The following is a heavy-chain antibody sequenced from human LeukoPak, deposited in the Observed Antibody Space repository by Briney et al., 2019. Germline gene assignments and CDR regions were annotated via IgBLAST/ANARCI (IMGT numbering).Heavy chain of an antibody. CDR3: AKARGYYYYYYMDV. J-gene: IGHJ6*03. V-gene: IGHV3-23*01. D-gene: IGHD6-6*01. CDR2: ISGSGGST. CDR1: GFTFSSYA. Sequence: GGSLRLSXAASGFTFSSYAMSWVRQAPGKGLEWVSAISGSGGSTYYADSVKGRFTISRDNSKNTLYLQMNSLRAEDTAVYYCAKARGYYYYYYMDVWGKGTTATVSS.